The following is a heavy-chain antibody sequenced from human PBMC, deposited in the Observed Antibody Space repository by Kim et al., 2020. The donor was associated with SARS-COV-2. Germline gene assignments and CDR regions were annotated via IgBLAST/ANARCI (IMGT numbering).Heavy chain of an antibody. J-gene: IGHJ3*01. CDR3: ARDAGAGTFDV. V-gene: IGHV4-61*03. Sequence: QYNPSLDSRVGISLDTSKKNVFLRLTSVTAADTAVYYCARDAGAGTFDVWGQGTMVTVSS. D-gene: IGHD1-26*01.